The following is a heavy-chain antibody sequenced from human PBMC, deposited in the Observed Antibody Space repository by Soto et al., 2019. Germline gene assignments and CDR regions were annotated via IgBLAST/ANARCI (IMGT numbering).Heavy chain of an antibody. J-gene: IGHJ3*02. Sequence: QAQLVQSGAEMKKPGASVKVSCKATGYTFSAYTMNWVRQAPGQSLEWMGWINAGSGNTKYSQNSQGRVSITRDTAASTVYMELTGLTSEDTAVYYCARDTETLGPRANDALDIWGQGTMVTVSS. V-gene: IGHV1-3*01. D-gene: IGHD3-3*02. CDR2: INAGSGNT. CDR3: ARDTETLGPRANDALDI. CDR1: GYTFSAYT.